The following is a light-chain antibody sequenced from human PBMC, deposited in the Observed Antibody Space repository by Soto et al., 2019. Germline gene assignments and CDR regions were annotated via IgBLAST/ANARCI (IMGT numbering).Light chain of an antibody. CDR2: GSS. V-gene: IGKV1-12*01. CDR3: QQANSYPWT. Sequence: DIQMTQSPSSVSASVGDSVTITCRASQGVSDWVAWYQQKPGEAPKLLIYGSSSLLSGVPSRFSSTRSGTDFTLTISSLQPEDFATYYCQQANSYPWTFGQGTKVEIE. CDR1: QGVSDW. J-gene: IGKJ1*01.